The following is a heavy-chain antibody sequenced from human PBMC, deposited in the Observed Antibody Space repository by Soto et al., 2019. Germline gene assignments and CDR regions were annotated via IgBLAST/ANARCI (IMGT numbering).Heavy chain of an antibody. J-gene: IGHJ4*02. CDR2: IYWDDDK. D-gene: IGHD3-22*01. CDR3: AHSPYFYDRSGYFFGGFDY. V-gene: IGHV2-5*02. CDR1: GFSLSTSGVG. Sequence: SGPTLVNPTQTLTLTCTFSGFSLSTSGVGVGWIRQPPGKALEWLALIYWDDDKRYSPSLQSRLTITKDTSKNQVVLTMTNMDPVDTATYYCAHSPYFYDRSGYFFGGFDYWGPGTLVTVSS.